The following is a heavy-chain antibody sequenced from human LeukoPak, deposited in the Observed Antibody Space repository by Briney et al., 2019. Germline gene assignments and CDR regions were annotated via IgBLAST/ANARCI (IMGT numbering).Heavy chain of an antibody. J-gene: IGHJ3*02. D-gene: IGHD2-2*01. Sequence: SETLSLTCTVSGGSISSSSYYWGWIRQPPGKGLEWIGSIYYSGSTNYNPSLKSRVTISVDTSKNQFSLKLSSVTAADTAVYYCARVRWVVPAARGAFDIWGQGTMVTVSS. CDR3: ARVRWVVPAARGAFDI. CDR2: IYYSGST. V-gene: IGHV4-39*07. CDR1: GGSISSSSYY.